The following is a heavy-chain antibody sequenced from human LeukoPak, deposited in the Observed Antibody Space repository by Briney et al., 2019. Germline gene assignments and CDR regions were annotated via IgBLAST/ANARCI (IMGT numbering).Heavy chain of an antibody. V-gene: IGHV4-59*08. CDR3: ARHEKSSGWYYDY. D-gene: IGHD6-19*01. Sequence: SEPLSLTCTVSGGSISSYYWSWTRQPPGKGLEWIGYVYYSGSTNYNPSLKSRVTISVDTSKNQFSLKLSSVTAADTAVYYCARHEKSSGWYYDYWGQGTLVTVSS. CDR2: VYYSGST. J-gene: IGHJ4*02. CDR1: GGSISSYY.